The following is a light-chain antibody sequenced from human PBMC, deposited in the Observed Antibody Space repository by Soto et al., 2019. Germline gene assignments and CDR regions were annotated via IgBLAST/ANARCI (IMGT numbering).Light chain of an antibody. J-gene: IGKJ4*01. CDR2: AAS. CDR1: QGISNS. V-gene: IGKV1-27*01. Sequence: DIQMTQSPSSLSASVGDRVTITCRASQGISNSLAWYQQNAGKSPKLLIYAASNLQSGVPSRFSGRGSGTDFSLTISSPQPGEDATNYCQTYNRDRVTFGVRTKVEIK. CDR3: QTYNRDRVT.